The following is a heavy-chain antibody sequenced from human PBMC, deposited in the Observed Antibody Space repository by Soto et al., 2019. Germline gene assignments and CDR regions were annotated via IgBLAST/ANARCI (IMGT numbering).Heavy chain of an antibody. CDR1: GGSISNHY. Sequence: QVQLQESVPGLVKPSETLSLTCTVSGGSISNHYWIWIRQPPGKGLEWIGYIYYNGNTNYNPYIKRRVTLSVDTSKNQISLKLSSVTAADTAVYYCTRANWYSEYWGQGTLVTVSS. J-gene: IGHJ4*02. V-gene: IGHV4-59*11. CDR3: TRANWYSEY. CDR2: IYYNGNT. D-gene: IGHD7-27*01.